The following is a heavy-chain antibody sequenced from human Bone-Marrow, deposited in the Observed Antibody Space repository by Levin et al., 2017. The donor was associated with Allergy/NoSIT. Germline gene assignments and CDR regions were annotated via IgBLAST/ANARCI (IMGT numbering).Heavy chain of an antibody. CDR3: ARDLGYDSSGYVLLTRFDY. CDR2: IIPIFGPA. CDR1: GGTFSNSY. J-gene: IGHJ4*02. Sequence: PAASVKVSCKASGGTFSNSYINWVRQAPGQGLEWMGGIIPIFGPAHYAQKFQGRVTITADESTNTAYMELISLRSEDTAVYYCARDLGYDSSGYVLLTRFDYWGQGTLVTVSS. V-gene: IGHV1-69*13. D-gene: IGHD3-22*01.